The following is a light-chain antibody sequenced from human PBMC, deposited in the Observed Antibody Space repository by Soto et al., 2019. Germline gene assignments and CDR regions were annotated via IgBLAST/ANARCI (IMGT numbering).Light chain of an antibody. Sequence: QSALTQPASVSGSPGQSITISCTGTRRDVGGYNYVSWYQQHPGKAPKLMIYDVTNRPSGVSNRCSGSKSGNTASLTISGLQAEDEADYYCSSYTSSSTRVGFGGGTKLTVL. CDR1: RRDVGGYNY. J-gene: IGLJ2*01. V-gene: IGLV2-14*01. CDR2: DVT. CDR3: SSYTSSSTRVG.